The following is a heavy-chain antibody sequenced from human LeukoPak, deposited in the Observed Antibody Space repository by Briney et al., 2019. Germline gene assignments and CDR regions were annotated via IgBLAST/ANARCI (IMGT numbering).Heavy chain of an antibody. V-gene: IGHV4-4*07. CDR3: ARANIMVRGVIQDYYYYYYTDV. D-gene: IGHD3-10*01. Sequence: PSETLSLTCTVPGGSISSYYWSWIRQPAGKGLEWIGRIYTSGSTNNNPSLKSRGTMSVDTSTNQSSLKLSSVTAAATAVYSCARANIMVRGVIQDYYYYYYTDVWGKGTTVTVSS. CDR2: IYTSGST. J-gene: IGHJ6*03. CDR1: GGSISSYY.